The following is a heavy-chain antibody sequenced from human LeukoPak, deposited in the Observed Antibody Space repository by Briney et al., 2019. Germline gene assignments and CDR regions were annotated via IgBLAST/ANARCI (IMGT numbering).Heavy chain of an antibody. CDR1: DFTFDFYW. J-gene: IGHJ4*02. Sequence: GGSLRLSCVASDFTFDFYWMTWVRQAPGKGLEWLANILPDGSQKYCVDSVKGRFTISRDNPKNSLYLQINNLRAEDTAVYYCGRLAHNAWYAIDFWGQGTLVTVSS. D-gene: IGHD2-2*01. V-gene: IGHV3-7*01. CDR2: ILPDGSQK. CDR3: GRLAHNAWYAIDF.